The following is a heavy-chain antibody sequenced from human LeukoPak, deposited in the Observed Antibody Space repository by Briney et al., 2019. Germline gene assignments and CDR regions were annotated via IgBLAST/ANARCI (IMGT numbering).Heavy chain of an antibody. CDR2: INHSGST. Sequence: PSETLSLTCAVYGGSFSGYYWSWIRQPPGKGLEWIGEINHSGSTNYNPSLKSRVTISVDTSKNQFSLKLSSVTAADTAVYYCARLGLYCSSTSCWGGYYHMDVWGKGTTVTVSS. CDR1: GGSFSGYY. J-gene: IGHJ6*03. CDR3: ARLGLYCSSTSCWGGYYHMDV. D-gene: IGHD2-2*01. V-gene: IGHV4-34*01.